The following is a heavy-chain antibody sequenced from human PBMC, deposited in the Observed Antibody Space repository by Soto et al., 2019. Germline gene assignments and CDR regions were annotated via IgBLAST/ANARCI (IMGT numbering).Heavy chain of an antibody. CDR1: GFTFSSYW. J-gene: IGHJ4*02. CDR2: INSDGSST. Sequence: GGSLRLSCAASGFTFSSYWMHWVRQAPGKGLVWVSRINSDGSSTSYADSVKGRFTISRDNAKNTLYLQMNSLRAEDTAVYYCARDLAYCGGDCYSYLDHWGQGTPVTVSS. V-gene: IGHV3-74*01. CDR3: ARDLAYCGGDCYSYLDH. D-gene: IGHD2-21*02.